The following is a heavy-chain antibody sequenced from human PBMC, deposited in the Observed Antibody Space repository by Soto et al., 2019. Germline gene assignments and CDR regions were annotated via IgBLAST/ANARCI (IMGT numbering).Heavy chain of an antibody. J-gene: IGHJ6*02. CDR2: IRSKANSYAT. CDR1: GFTFSGSA. Sequence: GGSLRLSCAASGFTFSGSAMHWVRQASGKGLEWVGRIRSKANSYATAYAASVKGRFTISRDDSKNTAYLQMNSLKTEDTAVYYCTRPGIAAAGTRGWGFYYGMDVWGQGTTVTVSS. D-gene: IGHD6-13*01. CDR3: TRPGIAAAGTRGWGFYYGMDV. V-gene: IGHV3-73*01.